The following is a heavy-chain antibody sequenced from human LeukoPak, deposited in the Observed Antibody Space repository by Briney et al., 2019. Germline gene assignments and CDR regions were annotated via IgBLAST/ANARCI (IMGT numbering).Heavy chain of an antibody. J-gene: IGHJ6*03. D-gene: IGHD6-13*01. Sequence: PSETLSLTCAVSGGSISRGGYSWSWIRQPPGKGLEWIGYIYYSGSTNYNPSLKSRVTISVDTSKNQFSLKLSSVTAADTAVYYCARRGIAAAGTYYYYYMDVWGKGTTVTVSS. CDR2: IYYSGST. V-gene: IGHV4-61*08. CDR3: ARRGIAAAGTYYYYYMDV. CDR1: GGSISRGGYS.